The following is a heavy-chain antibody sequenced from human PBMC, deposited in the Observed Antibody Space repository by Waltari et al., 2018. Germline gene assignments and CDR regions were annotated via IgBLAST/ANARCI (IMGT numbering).Heavy chain of an antibody. J-gene: IGHJ3*02. D-gene: IGHD1-26*01. CDR3: ARDELPRVLVGADDAFDI. Sequence: EVRLVESGGGVVRPGGSLRLYCAASGFTFDDYGMSWVRQAAGKGLEWVSGINWNGGSTGYADSVKGRFTISRDNAKNSLYLQMNSLGAEDTALCHLARDELPRVLVGADDAFDIWGQGTMVTVSS. CDR2: INWNGGST. CDR1: GFTFDDYG. V-gene: IGHV3-20*01.